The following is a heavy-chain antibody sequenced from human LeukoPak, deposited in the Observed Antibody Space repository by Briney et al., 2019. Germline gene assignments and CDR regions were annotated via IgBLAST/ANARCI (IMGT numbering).Heavy chain of an antibody. Sequence: PSETLSLTCTVSGGSISSSYWSWIRQPPGKGLEWLGYIYYSGSTNYNPSLKSRVTISVDTSKNRFSLKLSSVTAADTAVYYCAGENSSGYYYPGYWGQGTLVTVSS. V-gene: IGHV4-59*12. CDR2: IYYSGST. CDR1: GGSISSSY. CDR3: AGENSSGYYYPGY. J-gene: IGHJ4*02. D-gene: IGHD3-22*01.